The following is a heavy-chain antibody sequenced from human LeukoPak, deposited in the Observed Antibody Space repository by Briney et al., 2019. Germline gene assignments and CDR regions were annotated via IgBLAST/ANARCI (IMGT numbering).Heavy chain of an antibody. CDR3: ARDLDSSGWHGSYCYGMDV. CDR1: GFTFSSYA. CDR2: ISYDGSNK. Sequence: GXTLRLSCAASGFTFSSYAMHWVRQAPGEGLEWVTVISYDGSNKYYANSVKGRFTISRDNSKNTLYLQMNSLRAEDTAVYYCARDLDSSGWHGSYCYGMDVWGQGTTVTVSS. J-gene: IGHJ6*02. V-gene: IGHV3-30-3*01. D-gene: IGHD6-19*01.